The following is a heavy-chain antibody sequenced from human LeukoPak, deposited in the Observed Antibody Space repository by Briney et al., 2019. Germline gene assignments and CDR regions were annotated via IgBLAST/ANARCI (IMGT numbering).Heavy chain of an antibody. V-gene: IGHV4-34*01. CDR1: GGSFSGYY. CDR3: SKSIWGSYRPTDY. Sequence: SETLSLTCAVYGGSFSGYYWSWIRQPPGKGLEWIGEINHSGSTNYNPSLKSRVTISVDTSKNQFSLKLSSVTAADTAVYYCSKSIWGSYRPTDYWGQGTLVTVSS. CDR2: INHSGST. J-gene: IGHJ4*02. D-gene: IGHD3-16*02.